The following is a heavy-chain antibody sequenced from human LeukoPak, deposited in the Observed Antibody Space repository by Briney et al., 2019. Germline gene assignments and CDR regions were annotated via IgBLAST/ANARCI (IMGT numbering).Heavy chain of an antibody. CDR3: AKDHSWNYGGHFDY. J-gene: IGHJ4*02. D-gene: IGHD1-7*01. CDR1: GFTFSSYG. V-gene: IGHV3-30*18. CDR2: ISYDGSNK. Sequence: GALRLSCAASGFTFSSYGMHWVRQAPGKGLEWVAVISYDGSNKYYADSVKGRFTISRDNSKNTLYLQMNSLRAEDTAVYYCAKDHSWNYGGHFDYWGQGTLVTVSS.